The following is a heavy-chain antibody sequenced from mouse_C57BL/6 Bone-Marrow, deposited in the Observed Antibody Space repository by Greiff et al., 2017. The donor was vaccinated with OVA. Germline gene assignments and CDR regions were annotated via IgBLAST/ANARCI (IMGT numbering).Heavy chain of an antibody. CDR1: GYTFTSYW. D-gene: IGHD1-1*01. Sequence: VQLQQPGAELVKPGASVKLSCKASGYTFTSYWMHWVKQRPGQGLEWIGMIHPNSGSTNYNEKFKSKATLTADKSSSTAYMQLSSLTSEDSAVYYCAPYYYGSSYGFAYWGQGTLVTVSA. J-gene: IGHJ3*01. CDR3: APYYYGSSYGFAY. V-gene: IGHV1-64*01. CDR2: IHPNSGST.